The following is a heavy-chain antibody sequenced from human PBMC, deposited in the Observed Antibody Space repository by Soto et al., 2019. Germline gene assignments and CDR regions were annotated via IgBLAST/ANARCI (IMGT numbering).Heavy chain of an antibody. CDR1: GYTFTSYD. CDR2: MNPNSGNT. V-gene: IGHV1-8*01. D-gene: IGHD3-3*01. Sequence: QVQLVQSGAEVKKPGASVKVSCKASGYTFTSYDINWVRQATGQGLEWLGWMNPNSGNTGYAQMFQDRVTMTRNTSITTAYIELSSLRSEDTAVYYCARATYYDLWSGYSRRFGMDVWGQGTTVTVSS. CDR3: ARATYYDLWSGYSRRFGMDV. J-gene: IGHJ6*02.